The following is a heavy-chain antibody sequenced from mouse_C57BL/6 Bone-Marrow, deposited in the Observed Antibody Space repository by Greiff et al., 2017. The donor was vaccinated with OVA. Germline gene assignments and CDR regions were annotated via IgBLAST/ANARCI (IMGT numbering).Heavy chain of an antibody. V-gene: IGHV14-4*01. CDR1: GFNIKDDY. Sequence: VQLQQSGAELVRPGASVKLSCTASGFNIKDDYMHWVKQRPEQGLEWIGWIDPENGDTEYASKFQGKATITADTSSNTAYLQLSSLTSEDTAVYYCSYYSTVDYWGQGTTLTVSS. D-gene: IGHD2-5*01. J-gene: IGHJ2*01. CDR2: IDPENGDT. CDR3: SYYSTVDY.